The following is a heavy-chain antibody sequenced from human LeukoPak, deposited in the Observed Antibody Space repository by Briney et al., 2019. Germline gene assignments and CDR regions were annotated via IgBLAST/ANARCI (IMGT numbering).Heavy chain of an antibody. D-gene: IGHD6-13*01. CDR3: ARLHSPHSSSWYGMFDY. CDR2: IYYNGST. V-gene: IGHV4-59*08. CDR1: GGSISSYY. J-gene: IGHJ4*02. Sequence: SETLSLTCTVSGGSISSYYWSWIRQPPGKGLEWIGYIYYNGSTNYNPSLKSRVTISVDTSKNQFSLKLSSVTAADTAVYYYARLHSPHSSSWYGMFDYWGQGTLVTVSS.